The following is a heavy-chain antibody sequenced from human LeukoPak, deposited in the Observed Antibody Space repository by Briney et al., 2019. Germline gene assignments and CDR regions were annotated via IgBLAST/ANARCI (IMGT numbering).Heavy chain of an antibody. CDR2: IYIGDTT. Sequence: GGSLRLSCAASGLSVRDNFMIWVRQAPGKELEWVSVIYIGDTTHYADSVEGRFIISRDNSRNKVYLQMNSLRAEDTAVYYCAREVYSDNSAYYHWGQGTLVTVSS. J-gene: IGHJ5*02. V-gene: IGHV3-66*01. D-gene: IGHD3-22*01. CDR3: AREVYSDNSAYYH. CDR1: GLSVRDNF.